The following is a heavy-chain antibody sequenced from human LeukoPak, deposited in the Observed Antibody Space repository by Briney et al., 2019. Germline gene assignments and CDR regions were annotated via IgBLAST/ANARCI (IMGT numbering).Heavy chain of an antibody. J-gene: IGHJ4*02. CDR1: GFTFSSYT. D-gene: IGHD2-21*02. Sequence: PGGSLRLSCAASGFTFSSYTMNWVRQAPGKGLEWVSLISGSGCHTYYADSVKGRFTISRDDSKNTLYLEMNNLRAEDTAVFYCAREPPHCGGDCFSLLDNWGQGTLVTVSS. V-gene: IGHV3-23*01. CDR3: AREPPHCGGDCFSLLDN. CDR2: ISGSGCHT.